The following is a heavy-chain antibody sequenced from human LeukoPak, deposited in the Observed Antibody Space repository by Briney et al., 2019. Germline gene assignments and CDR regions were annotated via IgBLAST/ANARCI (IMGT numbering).Heavy chain of an antibody. J-gene: IGHJ4*02. CDR2: ITDTGDAT. CDR1: GFTFRNFA. D-gene: IGHD2-21*01. V-gene: IGHV3-23*01. Sequence: GGSLRLSCAASGFTFRNFAMAWVRQAPGKGLEWVSSITDTGDATGYTESVKGRFTISRDNSKGTVWLQINSLRAEDTAIYYCAKSDCGSDGCKLCDYWAQGTQVTVSS. CDR3: AKSDCGSDGCKLCDY.